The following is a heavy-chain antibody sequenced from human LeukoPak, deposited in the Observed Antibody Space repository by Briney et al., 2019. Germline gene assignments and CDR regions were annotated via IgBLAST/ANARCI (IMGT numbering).Heavy chain of an antibody. V-gene: IGHV3-30-3*01. CDR3: ARNAPTYGDINY. Sequence: PGGSLRLSCAASGFTFSSYVMHWVRQAPGKGLEWVAVISSDGDKKYYADSVKGQFTISRDNSKDSPYLEAHSLRAEDTAVYYCARNAPTYGDINYWGQGTLVTVSS. J-gene: IGHJ4*02. CDR1: GFTFSSYV. D-gene: IGHD4-17*01. CDR2: ISSDGDKK.